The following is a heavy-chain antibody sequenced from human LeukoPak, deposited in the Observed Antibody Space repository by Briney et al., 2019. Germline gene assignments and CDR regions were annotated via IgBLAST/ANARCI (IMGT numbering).Heavy chain of an antibody. Sequence: GRSLRLSCAASGFTFSSYWMGWASQDPGEGRGWVANIKQDGSEKYYVDSVKGRFTISRDNAKNSLYLQMNSLRAEDTAVYYCARDYYDSSGYYYFDYWGQGTLVTVSS. D-gene: IGHD3-22*01. CDR2: IKQDGSEK. V-gene: IGHV3-7*01. CDR1: GFTFSSYW. CDR3: ARDYYDSSGYYYFDY. J-gene: IGHJ4*02.